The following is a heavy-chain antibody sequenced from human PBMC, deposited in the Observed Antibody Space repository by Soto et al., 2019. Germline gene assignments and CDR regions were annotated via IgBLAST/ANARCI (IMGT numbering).Heavy chain of an antibody. V-gene: IGHV4-39*02. CDR2: IFYTGTT. J-gene: IGHJ5*02. CDR3: ARLVVVAPVANA. D-gene: IGHD2-2*01. Sequence: PSETLSLTCSVSGGSISYNSYYWGWIRQPPGKGLEWVGGIFYTGTTYYSPSLKDRVTTSVDTSKNSFSLNLTSVTAADTAVYFCARLVVVAPVANAWGLGTLVTVSS. CDR1: GGSISYNSYY.